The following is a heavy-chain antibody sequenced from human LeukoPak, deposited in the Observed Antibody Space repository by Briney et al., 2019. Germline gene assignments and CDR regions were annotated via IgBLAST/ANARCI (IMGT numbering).Heavy chain of an antibody. Sequence: PGGSLRLSCAASGFTFSSYAMHWVRQAPGKGLEWVAVISYDGSNKYYADSVKGRFTISRDNSKNTLYLQMNSLRAEDTAVYYCASLSSSSSNYWGQGTLVTVSS. CDR3: ASLSSSSSNY. J-gene: IGHJ4*02. D-gene: IGHD6-6*01. CDR2: ISYDGSNK. CDR1: GFTFSSYA. V-gene: IGHV3-30-3*01.